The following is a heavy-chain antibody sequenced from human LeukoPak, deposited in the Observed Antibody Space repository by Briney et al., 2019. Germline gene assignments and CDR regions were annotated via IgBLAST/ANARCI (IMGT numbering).Heavy chain of an antibody. D-gene: IGHD6-6*01. CDR3: ARVRDSTSSAFDY. CDR1: GFTFSSYA. Sequence: PGGSLRLSCAASGFTFSSYAMSWVRQAPGKGLEWVSAISGSGGSTYYADSVKGRFTISRDNAKNSLYLQMNSLRAEDTAVYYYARVRDSTSSAFDYWGQGTLVTVSS. CDR2: ISGSGGST. V-gene: IGHV3-23*01. J-gene: IGHJ4*02.